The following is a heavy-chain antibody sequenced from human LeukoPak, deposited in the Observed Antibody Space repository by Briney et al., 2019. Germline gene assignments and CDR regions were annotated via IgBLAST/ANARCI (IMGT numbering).Heavy chain of an antibody. V-gene: IGHV3-23*01. CDR3: AKVYWNYRGFDY. CDR1: GFTFSSYA. J-gene: IGHJ4*02. CDR2: ISGSGGST. D-gene: IGHD1-7*01. Sequence: GGSLRLSCAAAGFTFSSYAMSWVRQAPGKGLEWVSAISGSGGSTYYADSVKGRFTISRDNSKNTLYLQMNSLRAEDTAVYYCAKVYWNYRGFDYWGQGTLVTVSS.